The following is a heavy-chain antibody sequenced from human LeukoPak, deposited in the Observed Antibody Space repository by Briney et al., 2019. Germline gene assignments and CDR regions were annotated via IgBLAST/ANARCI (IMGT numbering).Heavy chain of an antibody. D-gene: IGHD4-17*01. V-gene: IGHV3-49*04. J-gene: IGHJ6*02. CDR2: IRSKAYGGTT. CDR3: TRWGTVTTESYYYYGFDV. Sequence: PGRSLRLSCTVSGFTFGDYAMSWVRQAPGKGLEWVGFIRSKAYGGTTENAASVKGRFTISRDDSKSIAYLQMDSLKTEDTAVYYCTRWGTVTTESYYYYGFDVWGQGTTVTVSS. CDR1: GFTFGDYA.